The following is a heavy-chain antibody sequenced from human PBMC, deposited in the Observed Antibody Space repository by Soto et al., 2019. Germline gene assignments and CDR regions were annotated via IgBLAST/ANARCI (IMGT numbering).Heavy chain of an antibody. J-gene: IGHJ4*02. CDR1: GFSLSNARMG. V-gene: IGHV2-26*01. Sequence: SGPTLVNPTETLTLTCTVSGFSLSNARMGVSWIRQPPGKALEWLAHIFSNDEKSYSTSLKSRLTISKDTSKSQVVLTMTNMDPVDTATYYCARIFEYSSSSLLNWGQGTLVTSPQ. CDR3: ARIFEYSSSSLLN. CDR2: IFSNDEK. D-gene: IGHD6-6*01.